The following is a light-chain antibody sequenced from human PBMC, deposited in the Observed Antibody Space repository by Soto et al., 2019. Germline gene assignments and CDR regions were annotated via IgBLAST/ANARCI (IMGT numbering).Light chain of an antibody. CDR3: QQRNILLT. J-gene: IGKJ4*01. V-gene: IGKV3-11*01. CDR1: QSVGSY. Sequence: EIVLTQSPATLSLSPGERATLSCRASQSVGSYLSWYQQKPGQAPRLLMYEVSKRATGIPARFSGSGSGTDFTLTISSLEPEDFAIYYCQQRNILLTFGGGTKVEIK. CDR2: EVS.